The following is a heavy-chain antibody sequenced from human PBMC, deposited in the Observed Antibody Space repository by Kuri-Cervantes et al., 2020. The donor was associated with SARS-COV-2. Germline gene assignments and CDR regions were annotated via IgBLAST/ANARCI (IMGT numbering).Heavy chain of an antibody. D-gene: IGHD2-2*02. CDR1: GYTFTSYD. V-gene: IGHV1-8*01. J-gene: IGHJ4*02. CDR3: ARDPQRYCSSTSCYTGFDY. Sequence: ASVKVSCKAPGYTFTSYDINWVRQATGRGLEWMGWMNPNSGNTGYAQKFQGRVTMTRNTSISTAYMELSSLRSEDTAVYYCARDPQRYCSSTSCYTGFDYWGQGTLVTVSS. CDR2: MNPNSGNT.